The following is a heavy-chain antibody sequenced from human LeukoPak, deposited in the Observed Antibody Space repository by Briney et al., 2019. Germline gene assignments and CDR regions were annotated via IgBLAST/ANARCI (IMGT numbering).Heavy chain of an antibody. J-gene: IGHJ6*02. Sequence: SVKVSCKASGGTFSSYAISWVRQAPGQGLQWMGGIIPIFRTANYAQKFQGRVTITADESTSTAYMELSSLRSDDTAVYYCARGSSGYYFGEYYYYGMDVWGQGTTVTVSS. D-gene: IGHD3-22*01. CDR2: IIPIFRTA. V-gene: IGHV1-69*13. CDR3: ARGSSGYYFGEYYYYGMDV. CDR1: GGTFSSYA.